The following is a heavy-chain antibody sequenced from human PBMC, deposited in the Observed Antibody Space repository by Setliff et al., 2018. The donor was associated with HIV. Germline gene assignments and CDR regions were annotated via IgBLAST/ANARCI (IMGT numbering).Heavy chain of an antibody. CDR2: IYPDDSDT. D-gene: IGHD1-26*01. V-gene: IGHV5-51*01. Sequence: GESLKISCKGSGFTFTDYWIGWVRQMPEKGLEWMGIIYPDDSDTRYSPSFQGQVTLSADKSINTTYLQWSSLKASDTAMYYCATLVGTNGVVWYDPWGQGTLVTVSS. CDR1: GFTFTDYW. CDR3: ATLVGTNGVVWYDP. J-gene: IGHJ5*01.